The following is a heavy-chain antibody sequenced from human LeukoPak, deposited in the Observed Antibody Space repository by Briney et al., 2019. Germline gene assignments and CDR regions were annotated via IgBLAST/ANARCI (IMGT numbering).Heavy chain of an antibody. Sequence: GGSLRLSCAASGFTFSSYSMNWVRQAPGKGLEWVSYISSSSSTIYHADSVKGRFTISRDNAKNSLYLQMNSLRAEDTAVYYCARDTLFDYWGQGTLVTVSS. CDR2: ISSSSSTI. CDR3: ARDTLFDY. V-gene: IGHV3-48*04. CDR1: GFTFSSYS. J-gene: IGHJ4*02.